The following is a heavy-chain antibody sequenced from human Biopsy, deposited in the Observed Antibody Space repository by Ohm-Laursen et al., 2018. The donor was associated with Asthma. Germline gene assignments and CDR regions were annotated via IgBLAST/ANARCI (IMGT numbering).Heavy chain of an antibody. D-gene: IGHD3-9*01. CDR1: GYTFINYA. CDR2: INAGNGNT. V-gene: IGHV1-3*01. J-gene: IGHJ3*02. CDR3: AKTDYDFLTGQVNDAFDI. Sequence: ASVKVSCKASGYTFINYAIHWVRQAPGQRLEWMGWINAGNGNTKHSQKFQGRVTITRDTSASTAYMDLSSLRSEDTAVYYCAKTDYDFLTGQVNDAFDIWGQGTMVTVSS.